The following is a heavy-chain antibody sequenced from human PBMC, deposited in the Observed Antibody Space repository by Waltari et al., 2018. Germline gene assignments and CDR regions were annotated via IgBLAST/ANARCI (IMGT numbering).Heavy chain of an antibody. CDR2: IIPIFGTA. Sequence: QVQLVQSGAEVKKPGSSVKVSCKASGGTFSSYAISWVRQAPGQGLEWMGGIIPIFGTANYAQKFQGRVTITADKSTSTAYMELSSLRSEDTAVYYCARGFSDYYGSGSSFDYWGQGTLVTVSS. CDR3: ARGFSDYYGSGSSFDY. V-gene: IGHV1-69*14. D-gene: IGHD3-10*01. CDR1: GGTFSSYA. J-gene: IGHJ4*02.